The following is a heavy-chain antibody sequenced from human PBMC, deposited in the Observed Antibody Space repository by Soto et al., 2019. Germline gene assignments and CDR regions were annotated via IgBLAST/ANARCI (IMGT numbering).Heavy chain of an antibody. V-gene: IGHV3-23*01. CDR3: AKGRSYYYYYGVDV. CDR1: GFTFSSCA. Sequence: SLRLSCAASGFTFSSCAMGWVRQAPGKGLEWVSNIIDSGASTYYADSVKGRFTISRDNSKSTLYLQMNSRRAEDTALCYCAKGRSYYYYYGVDVWGQGTTVTVSS. CDR2: IIDSGAST. J-gene: IGHJ6*02.